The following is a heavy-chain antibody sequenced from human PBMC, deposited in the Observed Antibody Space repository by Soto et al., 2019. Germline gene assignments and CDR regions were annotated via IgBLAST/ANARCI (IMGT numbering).Heavy chain of an antibody. CDR3: ARDQGLYNWNYFDY. D-gene: IGHD1-20*01. Sequence: GGSLRLSCAASGFTFSSYAMHWVRQAPGKGLEWVALISYDGSNKYYADSVKGRFTISRDNSKNTLYLQMNSPRAEGTAVYYCARDQGLYNWNYFDYWGQGTLVTVS. J-gene: IGHJ4*02. V-gene: IGHV3-30-3*01. CDR1: GFTFSSYA. CDR2: ISYDGSNK.